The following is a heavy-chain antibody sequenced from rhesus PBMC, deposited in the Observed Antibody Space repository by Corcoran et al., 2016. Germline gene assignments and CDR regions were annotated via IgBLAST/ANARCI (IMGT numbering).Heavy chain of an antibody. J-gene: IGHJ4*01. D-gene: IGHD6-25*01. V-gene: IGHV4S14*01. Sequence: QVQLQESGPGLVKPSETLTLTCAVSGYSISSGHYWKWIRQPHGKGLGLMGSLDVSGGRNSHIPSLKGRVTLSVATSKHQFALKLSSVTAADTAVYYCARDRAAAGNGNFDYWGQGVLVTVSS. CDR1: GYSISSGHY. CDR3: ARDRAAAGNGNFDY. CDR2: LDVSGGRN.